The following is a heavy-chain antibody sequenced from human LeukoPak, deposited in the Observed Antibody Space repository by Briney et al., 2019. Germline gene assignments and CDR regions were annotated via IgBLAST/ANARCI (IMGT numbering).Heavy chain of an antibody. D-gene: IGHD2-2*03. J-gene: IGHJ5*02. Sequence: EASVKVPCKASGFTFTDYYIHWMRQAPGQGPEWLGWIIPGSGGTNYAQKFQGRVTLTTDTSISTAYMELSSLRSDDTAVYYCVRNGYCDTTSCYAWFDPWGQGTLVTVSS. CDR2: IIPGSGGT. CDR3: VRNGYCDTTSCYAWFDP. CDR1: GFTFTDYY. V-gene: IGHV1-2*02.